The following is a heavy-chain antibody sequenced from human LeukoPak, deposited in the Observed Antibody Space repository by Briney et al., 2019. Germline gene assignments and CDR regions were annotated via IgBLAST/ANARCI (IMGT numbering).Heavy chain of an antibody. CDR1: GGSISSGSYY. Sequence: SQTLSLTCTVSGGSISSGSYYWSWIRQPAGKGLEWIGRIYTSGSTNYNPSLKSRVTISVDTSKNQFSLKLSSVTAADTAVYYCARGWALWFGVLGSLYFDYWGQGTLVTVSS. CDR2: IYTSGST. V-gene: IGHV4-61*02. J-gene: IGHJ4*02. CDR3: ARGWALWFGVLGSLYFDY. D-gene: IGHD3-10*01.